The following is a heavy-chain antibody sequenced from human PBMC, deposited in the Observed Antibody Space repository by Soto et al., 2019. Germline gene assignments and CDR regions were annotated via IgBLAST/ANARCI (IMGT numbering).Heavy chain of an antibody. CDR1: GYTFTGYY. D-gene: IGHD3-3*01. V-gene: IGHV1-2*02. Sequence: ASVKVSCKASGYTFTGYYMHWVRQAPGQGLEWMGWINPNSGGTNYAQKFQGRVTMTRDTSISTAYMELSRLRSDDTAVYYCARDKVGFWTAGYWGQGTLVTVSS. CDR3: ARDKVGFWTAGY. CDR2: INPNSGGT. J-gene: IGHJ4*02.